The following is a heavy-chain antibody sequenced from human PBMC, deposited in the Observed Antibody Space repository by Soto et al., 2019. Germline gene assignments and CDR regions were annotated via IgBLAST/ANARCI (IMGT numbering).Heavy chain of an antibody. V-gene: IGHV3-74*01. Sequence: SSYWMHWVRQDPEKGLVWVSRINGDGISTSYADSVKGRFTISRDNAKDTLYLHMNSLGAEDTAVYYCARISQGTYCRGGSCYSDYWGQGTLVTVSS. CDR3: ARISQGTYCRGGSCYSDY. CDR2: INGDGIST. J-gene: IGHJ4*02. D-gene: IGHD2-15*01. CDR1: SSYW.